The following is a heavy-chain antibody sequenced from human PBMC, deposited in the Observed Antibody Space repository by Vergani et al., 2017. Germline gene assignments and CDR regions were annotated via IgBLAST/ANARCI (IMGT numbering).Heavy chain of an antibody. V-gene: IGHV3-33*01. CDR2: IYYDGSNA. D-gene: IGHD2-2*02. CDR1: RSTFKTYG. J-gene: IGHJ6*03. CDR3: ARDQVPAAIRLNVGNYMDV. Sequence: QGQLVESGGGIVQPGRSLTLCCVASRSTFKTYGMHWVRQAPGKGLEWVGLIYYDGSNAYYADSVKGRFTISRDNSKNTLYLQMSSLGADDTAVYYCARDQVPAAIRLNVGNYMDVWGKGTTVIVSS.